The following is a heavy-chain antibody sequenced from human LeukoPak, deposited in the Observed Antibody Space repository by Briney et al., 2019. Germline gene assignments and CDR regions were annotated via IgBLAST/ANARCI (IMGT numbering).Heavy chain of an antibody. CDR2: INSDGSST. CDR1: GFTFSSYW. J-gene: IGHJ6*02. V-gene: IGHV3-74*01. D-gene: IGHD6-13*01. Sequence: GGSLRLSCAASGFTFSSYWMHWVRQAPGKGLVWVSRINSDGSSTSYADSVKGRFTISRDNAKNTLYLQMNSLRAEDTAVYYCARDQVGSWYPRYCYYYGMDVWGQGTTVTVSS. CDR3: ARDQVGSWYPRYCYYYGMDV.